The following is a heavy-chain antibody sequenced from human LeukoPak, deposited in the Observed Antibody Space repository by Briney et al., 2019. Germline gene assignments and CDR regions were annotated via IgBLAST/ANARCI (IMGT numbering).Heavy chain of an antibody. D-gene: IGHD5-12*01. J-gene: IGHJ4*02. CDR1: GFSITSGYY. CDR2: IFHGGSI. CDR3: ARHGSGYLDYFDY. V-gene: IGHV4-38-2*01. Sequence: SETLSLTCAVSGFSITSGYYWAWIRQPPGKGLEWIGSIFHGGSIYYHPSLRSRVTISVDTSKSQFSLRLSSVTAADTAVYSCARHGSGYLDYFDYWGQGTLVTVSS.